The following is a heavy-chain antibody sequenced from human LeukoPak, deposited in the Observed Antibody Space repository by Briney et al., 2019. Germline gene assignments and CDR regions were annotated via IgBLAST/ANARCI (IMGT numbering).Heavy chain of an antibody. V-gene: IGHV3-30*02. CDR3: AKERRGYSYGYDAFDI. J-gene: IGHJ3*02. CDR1: GFTFSSYG. Sequence: GGSLRLSCAASGFTFSSYGTHWVRQAPGKGLEWVAFIRYDGSNRYYADSVKGRFTISRDKSKNTLYLQMNSLRAEDTAVYYCAKERRGYSYGYDAFDIWGQGTMVTVSS. D-gene: IGHD5-18*01. CDR2: IRYDGSNR.